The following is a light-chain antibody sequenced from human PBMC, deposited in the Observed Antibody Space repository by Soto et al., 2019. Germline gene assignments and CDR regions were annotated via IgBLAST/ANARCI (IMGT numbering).Light chain of an antibody. CDR3: SSYINSITFVV. CDR1: SSDVGANNY. J-gene: IGLJ2*01. CDR2: EVS. Sequence: QSVLPQPASVSGSPGQPITISCTGTSSDVGANNYVSWYQHHPGKAPKLLIYEVSNRPSGVSSRFSGSKSGNTASLTLSGLQAEDEADYYCSSYINSITFVVFGGGTKVTVL. V-gene: IGLV2-14*01.